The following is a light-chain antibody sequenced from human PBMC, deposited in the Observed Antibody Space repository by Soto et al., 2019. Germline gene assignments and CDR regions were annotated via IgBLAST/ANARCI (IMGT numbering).Light chain of an antibody. J-gene: IGKJ1*01. V-gene: IGKV1-5*03. CDR2: KAS. Sequence: EIQMTQSPSTLSASIRDRVTITCRASQSISDSLAWYQQKPGSAPKLLIYKASSLKNGVPSRFSGSGSGTEFTLTISNLQPDDFATYYCQQYNSYSRTFGQGTKVDIK. CDR3: QQYNSYSRT. CDR1: QSISDS.